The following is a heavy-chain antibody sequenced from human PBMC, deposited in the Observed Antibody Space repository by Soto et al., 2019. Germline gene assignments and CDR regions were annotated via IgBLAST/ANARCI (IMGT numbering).Heavy chain of an antibody. CDR2: ISSSSSYI. D-gene: IGHD6-6*01. CDR1: GFTFSSYS. Sequence: GGSPRLFCAASGFTFSSYSMNWVRQAPGKGLEWVSSISSSSSYIYYADSVKGRFTISRDNAKNSLYLQMNSLRAEDTAVYYCARDVLGIAAPALDYWGQGTLVTVSS. J-gene: IGHJ4*02. V-gene: IGHV3-21*01. CDR3: ARDVLGIAAPALDY.